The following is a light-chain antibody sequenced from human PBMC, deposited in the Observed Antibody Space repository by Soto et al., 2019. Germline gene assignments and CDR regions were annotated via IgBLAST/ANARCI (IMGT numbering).Light chain of an antibody. CDR1: QSVSSSY. V-gene: IGKV3D-7*01. CDR3: QQDCNLPPT. CDR2: GAS. Sequence: PVERVTLSCRASQSVSSSYLTWYQQKPGQAPSLLIYGASTRATSIPARFSGSGSGTDFTLTISSLLPEDFAVYYCQQDCNLPPTFGQGTRLEIK. J-gene: IGKJ5*01.